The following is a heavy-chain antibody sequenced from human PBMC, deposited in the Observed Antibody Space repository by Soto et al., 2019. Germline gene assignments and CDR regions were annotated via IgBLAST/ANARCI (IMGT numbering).Heavy chain of an antibody. CDR2: IYYSGST. V-gene: IGHV4-39*01. Sequence: SETLSLTCTVSGGSISSSSYYWGWIRQPPGKGLEWIGSIYYSGSTYYNPSLKSRVTISVDTSKNQFSLKLGSVTAADTAVYYCARGKSITMIVVVTLNWFDPWGQGTLVTVSS. D-gene: IGHD3-22*01. CDR3: ARGKSITMIVVVTLNWFDP. J-gene: IGHJ5*02. CDR1: GGSISSSSYY.